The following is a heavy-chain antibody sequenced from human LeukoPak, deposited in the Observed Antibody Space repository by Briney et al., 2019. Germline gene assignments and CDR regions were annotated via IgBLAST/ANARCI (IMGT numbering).Heavy chain of an antibody. CDR1: GFTFSSYR. D-gene: IGHD3-10*01. CDR3: AGGVIIMDRDY. Sequence: GGSLTLSCAASGFTFSSYRMHWVRQAPGKGLVWVSRINTDGSDTNYADFVKGRFTISRDNAKKTLYLQMNNLRAEDTAVYYCAGGVIIMDRDYWGQGALVTVSS. J-gene: IGHJ4*02. V-gene: IGHV3-74*01. CDR2: INTDGSDT.